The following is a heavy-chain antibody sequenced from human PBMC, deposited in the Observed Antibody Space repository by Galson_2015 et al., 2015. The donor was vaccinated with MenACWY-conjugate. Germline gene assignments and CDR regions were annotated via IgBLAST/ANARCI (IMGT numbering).Heavy chain of an antibody. CDR1: GFTFSNAW. J-gene: IGHJ1*01. CDR3: TTDCTVGAMSCAEYFQH. D-gene: IGHD1-26*01. CDR2: IKSKTDGGTT. Sequence: SLRLSCAASGFTFSNAWMSWVRQAPGKGLEWVGRIKSKTDGGTTDYAAPVKGRFTISRDGSKNTLYLEMNSLKIEDTAVYYCTTDCTVGAMSCAEYFQHWGQGTLVTVSS. V-gene: IGHV3-15*01.